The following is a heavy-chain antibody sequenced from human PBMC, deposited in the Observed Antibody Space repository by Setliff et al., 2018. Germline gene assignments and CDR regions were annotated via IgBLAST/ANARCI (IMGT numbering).Heavy chain of an antibody. Sequence: GESLTISCKGSGYSFTSYWIAWVRQMPGKGLEWMGIIYPGDSDTRYSPSFQGQVTISADRSTRTAYLQWSSLKASDTAFYYCARSDYGDYFAWDSYGMDVWGQGTPVTVSS. D-gene: IGHD4-17*01. CDR1: GYSFTSYW. CDR2: IYPGDSDT. CDR3: ARSDYGDYFAWDSYGMDV. V-gene: IGHV5-51*01. J-gene: IGHJ6*02.